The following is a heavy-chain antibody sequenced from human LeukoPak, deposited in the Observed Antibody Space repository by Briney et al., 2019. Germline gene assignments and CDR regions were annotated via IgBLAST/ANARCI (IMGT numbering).Heavy chain of an antibody. CDR3: ARPNSSYGDYVY. D-gene: IGHD4-17*01. CDR2: IYPGDSDT. CDR1: GYSFNRYR. V-gene: IGHV5-51*01. Sequence: GESLKISCKGSGYSFNRYRIGWVRQKSGKGLEWMGIIYPGDSDTRCSPSFQGQVTISVDESISTAYLQWSSLKASDTAMYYCARPNSSYGDYVYWGQGTLVTVSS. J-gene: IGHJ4*02.